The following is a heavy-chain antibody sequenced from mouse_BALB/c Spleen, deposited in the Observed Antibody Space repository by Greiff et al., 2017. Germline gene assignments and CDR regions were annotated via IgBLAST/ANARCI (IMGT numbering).Heavy chain of an antibody. J-gene: IGHJ4*01. CDR3: ARRSSSPYYYAMDY. Sequence: VQLKESGPELVKPGASVKVSCKASGYAFTSYNMYWVKQSHGKSLEWIGYIDPYNGGTSYNQKFKGKATLTVDKSSSTAYMHLNSLTSEDSAVYYCARRSSSPYYYAMDYWGQGTSVTVSS. CDR1: GYAFTSYN. D-gene: IGHD1-1*01. V-gene: IGHV1S135*01. CDR2: IDPYNGGT.